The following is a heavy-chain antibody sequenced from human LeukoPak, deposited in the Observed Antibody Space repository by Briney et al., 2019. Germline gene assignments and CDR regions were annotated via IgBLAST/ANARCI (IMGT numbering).Heavy chain of an antibody. CDR2: MNPNSGNT. CDR1: GYTFTSYD. V-gene: IGHV1-8*03. J-gene: IGHJ3*02. Sequence: GASVKVSCKASGYTFTSYDINWVRPATGQGLEWMGWMNPNSGNTGYAQKFQGRVTITRNTSISTAYMELSSLRSEDTAVYYRARAEVGATADAFDIWGQGTRVTVSS. CDR3: ARAEVGATADAFDI. D-gene: IGHD1-26*01.